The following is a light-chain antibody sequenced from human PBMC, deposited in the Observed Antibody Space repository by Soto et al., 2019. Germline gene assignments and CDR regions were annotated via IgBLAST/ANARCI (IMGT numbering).Light chain of an antibody. CDR1: QSVSSY. Sequence: EIVLTQSPATLSLSPGERATLSCRASQSVSSYLAWYQQKPGQAPRLLIYDASNRATGVPARFSGSGSGTDFTLTISSLEPEDFALYYCQQWFTFGPGTKVDIK. V-gene: IGKV3-11*01. CDR2: DAS. CDR3: QQWFT. J-gene: IGKJ3*01.